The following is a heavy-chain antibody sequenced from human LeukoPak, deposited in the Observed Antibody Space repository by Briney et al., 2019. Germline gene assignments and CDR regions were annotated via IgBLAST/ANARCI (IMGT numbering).Heavy chain of an antibody. V-gene: IGHV4-61*01. CDR3: ARSQNYYGSGDY. CDR1: GDSVSNGNYY. D-gene: IGHD3-10*01. J-gene: IGHJ4*02. Sequence: SETLSLTCTVSGDSVSNGNYYWSWLRQPLGKALEWIGYIYYSGSTYYNPSLEGRVTISVDTSKNQFSVKLRSVTAADTAVYYCARSQNYYGSGDYWSQGTLVTVSS. CDR2: IYYSGST.